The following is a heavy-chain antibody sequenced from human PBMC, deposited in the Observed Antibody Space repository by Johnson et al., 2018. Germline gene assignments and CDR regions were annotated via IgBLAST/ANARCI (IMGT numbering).Heavy chain of an antibody. CDR3: APSGGISGKSRTLAYLDY. V-gene: IGHV4-34*01. Sequence: QVQLQQWGAGLLKPSETLSLTCAVYGGSFSGYSWSWIRQPPGKGLEWIGEINHSGSTNYNPSLKSRVAISLDTSKNHFSLKLSSVTAADTAVYYCAPSGGISGKSRTLAYLDYWGQGTLLTVSS. J-gene: IGHJ4*02. CDR2: INHSGST. D-gene: IGHD3/OR15-3a*01. CDR1: GGSFSGYS.